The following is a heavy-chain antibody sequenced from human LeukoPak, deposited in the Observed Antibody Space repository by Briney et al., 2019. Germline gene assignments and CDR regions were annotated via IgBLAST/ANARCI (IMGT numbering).Heavy chain of an antibody. CDR1: GFTFSSYA. Sequence: GGSLRLSCAASGFTFSSYAMSWVRQAPGKGPEWVSAISGSGGSTYYADSVKGRFTISRDNSKNTLYLQMNSLRAEDTAVYYCARRRPGYYYDSSGSSAPGFDYWGQGTLVTVSS. CDR3: ARRRPGYYYDSSGSSAPGFDY. CDR2: ISGSGGST. J-gene: IGHJ4*02. V-gene: IGHV3-23*01. D-gene: IGHD3-22*01.